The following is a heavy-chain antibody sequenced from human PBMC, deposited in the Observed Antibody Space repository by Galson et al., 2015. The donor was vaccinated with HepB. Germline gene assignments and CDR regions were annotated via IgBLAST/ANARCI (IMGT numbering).Heavy chain of an antibody. V-gene: IGHV3-23*01. J-gene: IGHJ4*02. D-gene: IGHD1-1*01. CDR3: ARNSGYNYRYFFKQ. CDR2: IGGSSGTT. CDR1: GFTFSTFA. Sequence: SLRLSCAASGFTFSTFAMSWVRQAPGKGLEWVSVIGGSSGTTYYADSVKGRFTISRDNSRNTLYLRIDGLRAADTAVYYCARNSGYNYRYFFKQWGQGTLVIVS.